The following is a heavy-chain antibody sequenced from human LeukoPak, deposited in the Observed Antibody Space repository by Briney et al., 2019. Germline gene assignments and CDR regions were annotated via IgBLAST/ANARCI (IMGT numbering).Heavy chain of an antibody. CDR2: IYYSERT. D-gene: IGHD3-10*01. J-gene: IGHJ5*02. Sequence: SETLSLTCTVSGGSISSSSYYWGWIRQPPGKGLEWIGSIYYSERTYYNPSLKSRATISVDTSKNQFSLKLSSVTAADTAVYYCARHEGVDYYGSGSYYSLGWFDPWGQGTLVTVSS. CDR3: ARHEGVDYYGSGSYYSLGWFDP. V-gene: IGHV4-39*01. CDR1: GGSISSSSYY.